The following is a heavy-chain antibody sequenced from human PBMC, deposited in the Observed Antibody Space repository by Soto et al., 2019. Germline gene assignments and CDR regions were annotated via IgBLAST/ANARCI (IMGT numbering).Heavy chain of an antibody. CDR3: ATRGPAANLFPMDV. D-gene: IGHD2-2*01. Sequence: EVQLLESGGGLVQPGGSLRLSCAASAFTFSTYAMSWVRQAPGKGLEWVSAISGSGGSTYYADSVKGRFTISRDNSWGRRYLQINSMIAEDRAEYYCATRGPAANLFPMDVWGQGTTVTVSS. CDR1: AFTFSTYA. CDR2: ISGSGGST. V-gene: IGHV3-23*01. J-gene: IGHJ6*02.